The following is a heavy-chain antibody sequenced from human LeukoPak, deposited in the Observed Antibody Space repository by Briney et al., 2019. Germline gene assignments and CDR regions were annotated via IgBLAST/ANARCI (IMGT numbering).Heavy chain of an antibody. CDR3: ARSDPTLKGRHFYYYYMDV. Sequence: GASVKVSCKASGYTFTSYGISWVRQAPRQGLEWMGWISAYNGNTNYAQKLQGRVTMTTDTSTSTAYMELRSLRSDDTAVYYCARSDPTLKGRHFYYYYMDVWGKGTTVTVSS. V-gene: IGHV1-18*01. J-gene: IGHJ6*03. CDR1: GYTFTSYG. D-gene: IGHD2-15*01. CDR2: ISAYNGNT.